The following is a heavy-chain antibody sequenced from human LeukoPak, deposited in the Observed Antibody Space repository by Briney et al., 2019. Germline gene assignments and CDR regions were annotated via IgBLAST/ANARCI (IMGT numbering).Heavy chain of an antibody. Sequence: GGSLRLSCAASGFTFSSYSMNWVRQAPGKGLEWVSSISSSSSYIYYADSVKGRFTISRDNAKKSLYLQMNSLRAEDTAVYYCARGGDYYDSYFDYWGQGTLVTVSS. D-gene: IGHD3-22*01. J-gene: IGHJ4*02. CDR2: ISSSSSYI. CDR3: ARGGDYYDSYFDY. V-gene: IGHV3-21*01. CDR1: GFTFSSYS.